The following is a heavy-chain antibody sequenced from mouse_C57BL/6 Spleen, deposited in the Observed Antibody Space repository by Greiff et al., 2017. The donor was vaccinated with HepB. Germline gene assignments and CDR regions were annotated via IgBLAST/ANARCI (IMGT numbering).Heavy chain of an antibody. CDR3: TGNGYLAWFAY. J-gene: IGHJ3*01. CDR1: GYTFTDYE. CDR2: IDPETGGT. Sequence: QVHVKQSGAELVRPGASVTLSCKASGYTFTDYEMHWVKQTPVHGLEWIGAIDPETGGTAYNQKFKGKAILTADKSSSTAYMEIRSLTSEDSAVYYCTGNGYLAWFAYWGQGTLVTVSA. V-gene: IGHV1-15*01. D-gene: IGHD2-3*01.